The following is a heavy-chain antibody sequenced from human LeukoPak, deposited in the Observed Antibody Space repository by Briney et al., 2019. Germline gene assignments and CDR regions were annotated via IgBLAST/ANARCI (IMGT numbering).Heavy chain of an antibody. J-gene: IGHJ6*03. CDR2: INPNSGGT. CDR3: ARPQPGGYCSGGSCYNYMDV. CDR1: GYTFTGYY. Sequence: ASVKVSCKASGYTFTGYYMHWVRQAPGQGLEWMGRINPNSGGTNYAQKFQGRVTMTRDTSISTAYMELSRLRSDDTAVYYCARPQPGGYCSGGSCYNYMDVWGKGTTVILSS. D-gene: IGHD2-15*01. V-gene: IGHV1-2*06.